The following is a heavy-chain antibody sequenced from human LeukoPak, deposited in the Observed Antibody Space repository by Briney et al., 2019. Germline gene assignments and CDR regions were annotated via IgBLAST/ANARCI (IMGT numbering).Heavy chain of an antibody. J-gene: IGHJ4*02. CDR2: IYYSGST. D-gene: IGHD3-10*01. Sequence: SETLSLTCTVSGGSISSYYWSWIRQPPGKGLEWIGYIYYSGSTNYNPSLKSRVTISVDTSKNQFSLKLSPVTAADTAVYYCARHPHGLLWFGELGGFDYWGQGTLVTVSS. CDR3: ARHPHGLLWFGELGGFDY. V-gene: IGHV4-59*08. CDR1: GGSISSYY.